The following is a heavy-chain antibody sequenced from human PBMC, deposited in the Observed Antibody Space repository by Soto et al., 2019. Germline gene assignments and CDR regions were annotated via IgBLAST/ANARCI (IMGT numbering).Heavy chain of an antibody. V-gene: IGHV1-8*01. CDR2: MNPNSGNT. CDR1: GYTFTSYD. CDR3: ARGLYFDWLLPGDWFDP. J-gene: IGHJ5*02. Sequence: ASVKVSCKASGYTFTSYDINWVRQATGQGLEWMGWMNPNSGNTGYAQKFQGRVTMTRNTSISTAYMELSSLRSEDTAVYYCARGLYFDWLLPGDWFDPWGQGTLVTVSS. D-gene: IGHD3-9*01.